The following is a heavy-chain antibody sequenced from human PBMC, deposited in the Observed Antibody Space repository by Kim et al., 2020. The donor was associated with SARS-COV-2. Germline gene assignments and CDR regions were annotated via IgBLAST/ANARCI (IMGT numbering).Heavy chain of an antibody. V-gene: IGHV4-34*01. D-gene: IGHD2-15*01. Sequence: SETLSLTCAVYGGSFSGYYWSWIRQPPGKGLEWIGEINHSGSTNYNPSLKSRVTISVDTSKNQFSLKLSSVTAADTAVYYCARGVGYCSGGSCYGSPWGQGTLVTVSS. J-gene: IGHJ5*02. CDR3: ARGVGYCSGGSCYGSP. CDR1: GGSFSGYY. CDR2: INHSGST.